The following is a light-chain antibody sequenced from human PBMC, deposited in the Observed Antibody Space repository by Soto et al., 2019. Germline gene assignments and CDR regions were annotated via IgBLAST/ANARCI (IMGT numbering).Light chain of an antibody. CDR2: DIY. CDR3: CSHAGSSVV. J-gene: IGLJ1*01. Sequence: QSVLTQPRSVSGSPGQSVTISCTGTSSDVGRYSFVSWYQQHPGKAPKLILYDIYKRPSGVPDRLSGSKSGNTASLTISGLQAEDETDYYCCSHAGSSVVFGTGTKLTVL. V-gene: IGLV2-11*01. CDR1: SSDVGRYSF.